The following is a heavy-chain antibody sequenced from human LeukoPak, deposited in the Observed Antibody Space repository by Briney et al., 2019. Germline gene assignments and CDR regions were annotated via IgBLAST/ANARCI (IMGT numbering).Heavy chain of an antibody. Sequence: PSQTLSLTCTVSGGSISSGSYYWSWIRQPAGKGLEWIGRIYTSGSTNYNPSLKSRVTISVDTSKNQFSLKLSSVTAADTAVYYCARDVTGGVVTKPYYYDSSGYYYDYYMDVWGKGTTVTVSS. CDR3: ARDVTGGVVTKPYYYDSSGYYYDYYMDV. CDR2: IYTSGST. V-gene: IGHV4-61*02. D-gene: IGHD3-22*01. J-gene: IGHJ6*03. CDR1: GGSISSGSYY.